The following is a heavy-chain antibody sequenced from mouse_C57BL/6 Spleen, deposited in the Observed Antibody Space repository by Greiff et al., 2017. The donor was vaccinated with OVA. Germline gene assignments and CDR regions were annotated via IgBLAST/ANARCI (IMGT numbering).Heavy chain of an antibody. Sequence: EVQGVESGGGLVKPGGSLKLSCAASGFTFSDYGMHWVRQAPEKGLEWVAYISSGSSTIYYADKVKGRFTISRDNAKNTLFLQMTSLSSEDTAMYYCASKGLYGSSDRWYFDVWGTGTTVTVSS. D-gene: IGHD1-1*01. J-gene: IGHJ1*03. CDR2: ISSGSSTI. CDR3: ASKGLYGSSDRWYFDV. CDR1: GFTFSDYG. V-gene: IGHV5-17*01.